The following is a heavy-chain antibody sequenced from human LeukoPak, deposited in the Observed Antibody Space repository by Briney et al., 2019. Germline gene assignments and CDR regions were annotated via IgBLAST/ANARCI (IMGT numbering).Heavy chain of an antibody. CDR3: ARDLGYYDSSGYLRGAEYFQH. J-gene: IGHJ1*01. CDR1: GFTFSDYY. V-gene: IGHV3-11*01. D-gene: IGHD3-22*01. CDR2: ISSSGSTI. Sequence: PGGSLRLSCAASGFTFSDYYMSWIRQAPGKGLEWISYISSSGSTIYYADSVKGRFTISRHNAKNSLYLQMNSLRAEDTAVYYCARDLGYYDSSGYLRGAEYFQHWGQGTLVTVSS.